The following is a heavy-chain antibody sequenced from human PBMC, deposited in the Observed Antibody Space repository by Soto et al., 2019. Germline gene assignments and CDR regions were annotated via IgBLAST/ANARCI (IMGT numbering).Heavy chain of an antibody. CDR3: AREVQVHTPAFVY. CDR2: ISPMFGAA. V-gene: IGHV1-69*19. CDR1: GGTFNTYA. J-gene: IGHJ4*02. Sequence: QVQLVQSGAEMKKPGSSVKVSCQSSGGTFNTYAMNWVRQAPGQGPEGMEDISPMFGAANYEPKLQCRVTITPDESTGTSYMQLSSLTTENTALYFCAREVQVHTPAFVYWGQGTLVTVSS.